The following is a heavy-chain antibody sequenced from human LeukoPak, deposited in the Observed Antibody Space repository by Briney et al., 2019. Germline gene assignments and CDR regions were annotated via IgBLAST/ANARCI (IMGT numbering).Heavy chain of an antibody. D-gene: IGHD3-9*01. CDR2: IIPILGIA. CDR1: GGTFSSYA. CDR3: ARASGYDILTGSPFDY. V-gene: IGHV1-69*04. J-gene: IGHJ4*02. Sequence: SVKVSCTASGGTFSSYAISWVRPAPGQGLEWMGRIIPILGIANYAQKFQGRVTITADKSTSTAYMELSSLRSEDTAVYYCARASGYDILTGSPFDYWGQGTLVTVSS.